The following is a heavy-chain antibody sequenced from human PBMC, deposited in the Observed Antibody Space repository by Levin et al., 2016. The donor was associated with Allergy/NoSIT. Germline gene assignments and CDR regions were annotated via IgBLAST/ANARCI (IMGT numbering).Heavy chain of an antibody. CDR2: IYPGDSDT. Sequence: VRQMPGKGLEWMGIIYPGDSDTRYSPSFQGQVTISADKSISTAYLQWSSLKASDTAMYYCARHEGPLPHDYWGQGTLVTVSS. J-gene: IGHJ4*02. CDR3: ARHEGPLPHDY. V-gene: IGHV5-51*01. D-gene: IGHD2-15*01.